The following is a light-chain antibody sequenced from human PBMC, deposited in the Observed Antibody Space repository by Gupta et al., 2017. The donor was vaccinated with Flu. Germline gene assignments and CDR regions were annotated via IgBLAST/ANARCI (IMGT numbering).Light chain of an antibody. CDR2: EGS. CDR1: QSLMHSDGMTS. V-gene: IGKV2D-29*01. J-gene: IGKJ1*01. Sequence: DIVMTQTPLPLSVTPGQAASISCRSSQSLMHSDGMTSFFWYVQKPGQPPPLLIYEGSKSLSGVADRLSGRGALTGFTLKMSRGEDEDVGVYYCMQSVTFRRFGQGTKVEVK. CDR3: MQSVTFRR.